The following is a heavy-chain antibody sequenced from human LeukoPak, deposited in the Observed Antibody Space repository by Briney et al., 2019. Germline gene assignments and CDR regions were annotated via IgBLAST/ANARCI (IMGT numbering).Heavy chain of an antibody. Sequence: ASVKVSCKASGGTFSSYAISWVRQAPGQGLEWMGGIIPIFGTANYAQKFQGRVTITADESTSTAYMELRSLRSDDTAVYYCARGRIAAAEWMTRYFDYWGQGTLVTVSS. CDR3: ARGRIAAAEWMTRYFDY. CDR1: GGTFSSYA. J-gene: IGHJ4*02. D-gene: IGHD6-13*01. CDR2: IIPIFGTA. V-gene: IGHV1-69*13.